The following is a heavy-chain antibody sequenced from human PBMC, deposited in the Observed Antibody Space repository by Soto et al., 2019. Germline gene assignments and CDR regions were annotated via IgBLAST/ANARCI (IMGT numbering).Heavy chain of an antibody. Sequence: SVKVSCKASGGAFSSYAITWVRQAPGQGLEWIGVIIPVFDTRYYAQKFQGRVTITADESTRTAYMELSSLRSDDTAVYYCAREESIMGRGVVYYYGMDVWGRGTTVTVSS. D-gene: IGHD3-10*01. CDR3: AREESIMGRGVVYYYGMDV. CDR2: IIPVFDTR. J-gene: IGHJ6*02. CDR1: GGAFSSYA. V-gene: IGHV1-69*13.